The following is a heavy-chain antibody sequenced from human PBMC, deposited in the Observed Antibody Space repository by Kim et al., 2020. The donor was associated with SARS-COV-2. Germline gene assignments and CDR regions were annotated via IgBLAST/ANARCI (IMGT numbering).Heavy chain of an antibody. D-gene: IGHD6-13*01. CDR3: ARDQWGSSWNDY. CDR2: ITWNGGST. V-gene: IGHV3-20*01. J-gene: IGHJ4*02. Sequence: GGSLRLSCAASGFTFDDYGMSWVRQAPGKGLEWVAGITWNGGSTGYADSVKGRFTISRDNAKNSLYLQMNSLRPEDTAVYHCARDQWGSSWNDYWGQGTLVTVSS. CDR1: GFTFDDYG.